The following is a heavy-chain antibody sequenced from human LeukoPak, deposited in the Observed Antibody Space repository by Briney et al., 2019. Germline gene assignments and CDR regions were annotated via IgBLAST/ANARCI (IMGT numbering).Heavy chain of an antibody. J-gene: IGHJ4*02. CDR1: GGSFSGYY. CDR3: AYSWIQLSHFDY. V-gene: IGHV4-34*01. D-gene: IGHD5-18*01. CDR2: INHSGST. Sequence: SETLSLTCAVYGGSFSGYYWSWIRQPPGKGLEWIGEINHSGSTNYNPSLKSRVTISVDTSKNQFSLKLSSVTAADTAVYYCAYSWIQLSHFDYWGQGTLVTVSS.